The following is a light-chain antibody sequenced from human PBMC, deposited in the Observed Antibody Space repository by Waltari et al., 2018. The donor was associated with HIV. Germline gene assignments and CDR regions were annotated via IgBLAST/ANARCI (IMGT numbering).Light chain of an antibody. CDR3: QSTDSGGLHVI. J-gene: IGLJ2*01. V-gene: IGLV3-25*03. CDR1: VLPRRY. Sequence: SYELTQPPSVSVSPGQTAVITCSGDVLPRRYSFWYQQKPGRAPVVVIYKHRERPSGIPERFSGSISGTTVTLTITGVQAADEADYYCQSTDSGGLHVIFGGGTKLTVL. CDR2: KHR.